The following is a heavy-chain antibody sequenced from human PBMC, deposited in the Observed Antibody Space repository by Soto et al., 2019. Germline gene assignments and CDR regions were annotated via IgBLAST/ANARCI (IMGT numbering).Heavy chain of an antibody. Sequence: SETLSLTCSVSGGSISGSYWSWIRQSPGKGLEWLGYVYYTGSTIYSPSLRRRVSISVDTSKNEFALRMSSVTAADTAVYFCARSVAVPGAHIDYWGQGTQVTVSS. CDR2: VYYTGST. CDR1: GGSISGSY. V-gene: IGHV4-59*01. J-gene: IGHJ4*02. D-gene: IGHD6-19*01. CDR3: ARSVAVPGAHIDY.